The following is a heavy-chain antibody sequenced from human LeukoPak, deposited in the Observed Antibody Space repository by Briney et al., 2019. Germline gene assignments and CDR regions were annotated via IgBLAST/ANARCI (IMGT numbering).Heavy chain of an antibody. Sequence: SGGSLRLSCAASGFTFSSYSMNWVRQGPGKGLEWVSSISSTSSTIYYEDSVKGRFTISRDNAKNSLYLQMISLRDEDTAVYYCARDDRAVAQNWGQGTLVTVSS. J-gene: IGHJ4*02. CDR1: GFTFSSYS. CDR2: ISSTSSTI. CDR3: ARDDRAVAQN. D-gene: IGHD6-19*01. V-gene: IGHV3-48*02.